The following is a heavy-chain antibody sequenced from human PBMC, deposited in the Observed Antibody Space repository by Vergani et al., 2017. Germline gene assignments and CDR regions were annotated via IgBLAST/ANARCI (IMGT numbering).Heavy chain of an antibody. CDR3: ATPYDYVWVSYRFAFDI. J-gene: IGHJ3*02. V-gene: IGHV3-66*01. Sequence: EVQLVESGGGLVKPGGSLRLSCAASGFTVSSNYMSWVRQAPGKGLEWVSVIYSGGSTYYADSVKGRFTISRDNSKNTPYLQMNSLRAEDTAVYYCATPYDYVWVSYRFAFDIWGQGTMVTVSS. CDR1: GFTVSSNY. CDR2: IYSGGST. D-gene: IGHD3-16*02.